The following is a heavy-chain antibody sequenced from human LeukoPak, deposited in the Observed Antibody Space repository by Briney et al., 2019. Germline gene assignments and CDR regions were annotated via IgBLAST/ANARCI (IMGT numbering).Heavy chain of an antibody. V-gene: IGHV3-23*01. CDR1: GFTFSSSA. CDR3: AKDRPIFKD. Sequence: GGSLRLSCAASGFTFSSSAMSWVRQAPGRGLEWVSTISGSGGATYYADSVKGRFTISSDNSKNTLYLKMNSLRAEDTAVYYCAKDRPIFKDWGQGTQVTVSS. J-gene: IGHJ4*02. CDR2: ISGSGGAT.